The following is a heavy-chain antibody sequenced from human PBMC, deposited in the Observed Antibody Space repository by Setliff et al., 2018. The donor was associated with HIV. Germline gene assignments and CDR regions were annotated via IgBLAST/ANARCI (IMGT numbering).Heavy chain of an antibody. V-gene: IGHV4-34*01. Sequence: PSETLSLTCAVYGGSFSGYLWTWIRQSPHKSLEWIGDIDHGGDTNYNPSLKSRVTISLDTSKNQFSLKLTSVAAADTAVYYCARVGDFYDGSGHYSVLDAFDMWGHGTKVTVSS. D-gene: IGHD3-22*01. J-gene: IGHJ3*02. CDR1: GGSFSGYL. CDR3: ARVGDFYDGSGHYSVLDAFDM. CDR2: IDHGGDT.